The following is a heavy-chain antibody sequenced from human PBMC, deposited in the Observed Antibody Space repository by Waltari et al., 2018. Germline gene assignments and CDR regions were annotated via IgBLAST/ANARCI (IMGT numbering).Heavy chain of an antibody. CDR1: GFSFSGFS. V-gene: IGHV3-30*18. Sequence: QVQLVESGGGVVQPGKSLRLSCSASGFSFSGFSMHWVRQAPGKGLEWVAVITYDGKHKDYADAVKGRFTISRDNSKNTVYLQMNILRLQDTAVYYCANSDFDCFGQGTLVTVSS. CDR3: ANSDFDC. J-gene: IGHJ4*02. CDR2: ITYDGKHK.